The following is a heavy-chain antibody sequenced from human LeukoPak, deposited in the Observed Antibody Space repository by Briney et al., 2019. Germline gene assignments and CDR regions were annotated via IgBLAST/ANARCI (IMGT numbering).Heavy chain of an antibody. CDR3: AKGPRSSWYHYGMDV. V-gene: IGHV3-23*01. J-gene: IGHJ6*04. Sequence: GGSMRLSCAASGFTFSTYVMAWVRQAPGQGLEWVSVISGRGDYTYYADSMKGRFTISRDNSKNSLFLQMNSLRAEDTAVYYCAKGPRSSWYHYGMDVWGKGTTVTVSS. CDR1: GFTFSTYV. CDR2: ISGRGDYT. D-gene: IGHD6-13*01.